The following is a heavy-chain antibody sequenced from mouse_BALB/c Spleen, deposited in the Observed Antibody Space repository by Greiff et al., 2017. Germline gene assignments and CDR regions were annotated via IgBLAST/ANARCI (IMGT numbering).Heavy chain of an antibody. J-gene: IGHJ3*01. D-gene: IGHD2-4*01. V-gene: IGHV2-9-2*01. CDR2: IWTGGGT. Sequence: VQVVESGPGLVAPSQSLSITCTVSGFSLTSYDISWIRQPPGKGLEWLGVIWTGGGTNYNSAFMSRLSISKDNSKSQVFLKMNSLQTDDTAIYYCVRDGDYDVGFAYWGQGTLVTVSA. CDR1: GFSLTSYD. CDR3: VRDGDYDVGFAY.